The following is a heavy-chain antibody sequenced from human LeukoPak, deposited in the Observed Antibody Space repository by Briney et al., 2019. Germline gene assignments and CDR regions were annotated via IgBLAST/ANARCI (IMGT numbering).Heavy chain of an antibody. CDR1: GYTFTCYY. V-gene: IGHV1-2*02. Sequence: AASVKVSCKASGYTFTCYYMHWVRQAPGQGIECMGWINPNSGGTKYGQKFQGRVTMTRDTSISTAFMELSSLTSDDTAVYYCTRSNDYDSWSGYPFYHWGQGTLVTVSS. D-gene: IGHD3-3*01. J-gene: IGHJ4*02. CDR3: TRSNDYDSWSGYPFYH. CDR2: INPNSGGT.